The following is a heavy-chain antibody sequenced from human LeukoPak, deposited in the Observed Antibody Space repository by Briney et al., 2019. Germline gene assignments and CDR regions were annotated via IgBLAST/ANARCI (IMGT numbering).Heavy chain of an antibody. D-gene: IGHD6-13*01. CDR3: ASGTQQLAKRPYYYYYMDV. Sequence: ASVKVSCKASGYTFTGYYMHWVRQAPGQGLEWMGWINPNSGGTNYAQKFQGRVTMTRDTSISTAYMELSRLRSDDTAVYYCASGTQQLAKRPYYYYYMDVWGKGTTVTVSS. CDR1: GYTFTGYY. V-gene: IGHV1-2*02. CDR2: INPNSGGT. J-gene: IGHJ6*03.